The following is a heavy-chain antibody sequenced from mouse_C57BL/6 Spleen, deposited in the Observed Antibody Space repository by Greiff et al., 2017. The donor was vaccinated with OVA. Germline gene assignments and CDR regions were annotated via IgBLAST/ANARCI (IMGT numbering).Heavy chain of an antibody. CDR3: ARVYYGNYEYAMDY. CDR2: IDPSDSET. V-gene: IGHV1-52*01. CDR1: GYTFTSYW. J-gene: IGHJ4*01. D-gene: IGHD2-1*01. Sequence: VQLQQPGAELVRPGSSVKLSCKASGYTFTSYWMHWVKQRPIQGLEWIGNIDPSDSETHYNQKFKDKATLTVDKSSSTAYMQLSSLTSEDSAVYYCARVYYGNYEYAMDYWGQGTSVTVSS.